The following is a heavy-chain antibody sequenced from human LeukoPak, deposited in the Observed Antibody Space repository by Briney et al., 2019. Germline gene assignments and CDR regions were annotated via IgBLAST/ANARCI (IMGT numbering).Heavy chain of an antibody. CDR1: RFTFSSYA. D-gene: IGHD2-21*01. CDR2: ITSSGSSI. CDR3: ARDYSEVLVSDAFDI. Sequence: GGSLRLSCAASRFTFSSYAMNRVRQAPGKGLEWVSYITSSGSSIYYADSVKGRFTISRDNAKKSLYLQMNSLRAEDTAVYYCARDYSEVLVSDAFDIWGQGTMVTVSS. V-gene: IGHV3-48*03. J-gene: IGHJ3*02.